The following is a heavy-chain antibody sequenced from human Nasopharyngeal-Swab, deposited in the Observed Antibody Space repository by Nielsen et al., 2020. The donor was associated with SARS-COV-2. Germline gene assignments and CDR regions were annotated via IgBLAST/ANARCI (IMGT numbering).Heavy chain of an antibody. V-gene: IGHV4-4*02. D-gene: IGHD5-24*01. CDR2: VYHSGRT. J-gene: IGHJ4*02. Sequence: SETLSLTSAVSSGSISSDNWWSWVRQPPGKGLEWLGEVYHSGRTNSNPSLRSRVTMSVDTSKNQFSLKLSSVTAADTAVYYCASSGWLHPFDYWGPGTLVTVSS. CDR1: SGSISSDNW. CDR3: ASSGWLHPFDY.